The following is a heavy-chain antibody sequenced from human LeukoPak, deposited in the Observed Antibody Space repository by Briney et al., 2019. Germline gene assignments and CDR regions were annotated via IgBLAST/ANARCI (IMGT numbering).Heavy chain of an antibody. CDR2: IIPNFGTA. D-gene: IGHD2-15*01. CDR1: GGTFSSYA. J-gene: IGHJ6*03. V-gene: IGHV1-69*06. Sequence: SVKVSCKASGGTFSSYAMNWVRQAPGQGLEWMGGIIPNFGTANYAQKFQGRVAITADKSMSTAYMELSSLRSEDTAVYYCARVLNSCSGGSYHLNYFYYYYMDVWGKGTTVTVSS. CDR3: ARVLNSCSGGSYHLNYFYYYYMDV.